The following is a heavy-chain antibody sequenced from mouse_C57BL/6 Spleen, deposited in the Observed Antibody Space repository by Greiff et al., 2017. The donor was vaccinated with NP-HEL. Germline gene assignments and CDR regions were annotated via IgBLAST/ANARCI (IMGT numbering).Heavy chain of an antibody. D-gene: IGHD4-1*01. J-gene: IGHJ2*01. CDR2: IDPENGDT. Sequence: VQLQQSGAELVRPGASVKLSCTASGFNIKDDYMHWVKQRPEQGLEWIGWIDPENGDTEYASKFQGKATITADTSSNTAYLQLSCLTSEDTAVYYCTTEAGTNYWGQGTTLTVSS. CDR3: TTEAGTNY. V-gene: IGHV14-4*01. CDR1: GFNIKDDY.